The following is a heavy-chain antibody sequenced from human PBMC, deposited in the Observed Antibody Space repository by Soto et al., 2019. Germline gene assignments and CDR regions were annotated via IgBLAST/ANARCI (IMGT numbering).Heavy chain of an antibody. J-gene: IGHJ5*02. CDR3: ARGDSSTYLNWFDP. CDR2: IYYSGTT. CDR1: ACSISPYY. V-gene: IGHV4-59*01. Sequence: SETLSLTCTVSACSISPYYWSWIRQPPGRGLEWIGYIYYSGTTNYNPSLKSRVTMSVDTSKNQFSLKLTSVTAADTAVYYCARGDSSTYLNWFDPWGQGTLVTVSS. D-gene: IGHD6-13*01.